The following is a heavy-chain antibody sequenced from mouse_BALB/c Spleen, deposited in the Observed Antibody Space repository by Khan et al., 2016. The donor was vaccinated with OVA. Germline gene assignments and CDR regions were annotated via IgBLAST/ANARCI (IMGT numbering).Heavy chain of an antibody. CDR1: GFNIKDTY. V-gene: IGHV14-3*02. CDR2: IDPANGDV. Sequence: VQLKESGADFVKPGASVRLSCTASGFNIKDTYMHWITQRPQQGLVWIGRIDPANGDVRYDPKFQDRATITADASSNTAYLQLSSLTSDDTAVYYGVSGSYSGLFAYWGQGTLVTVSA. CDR3: VSGSYSGLFAY. J-gene: IGHJ3*01. D-gene: IGHD2-10*01.